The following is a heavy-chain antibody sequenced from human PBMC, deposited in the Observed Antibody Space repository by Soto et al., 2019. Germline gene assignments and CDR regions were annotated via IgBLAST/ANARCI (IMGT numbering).Heavy chain of an antibody. CDR3: ARLALRFRGTFDI. V-gene: IGHV4-34*01. CDR1: GGSFSGYY. J-gene: IGHJ3*02. Sequence: QVQLQQWGAGLLKPSETLSLTCAVYGGSFSGYYWSWIRQPPGKGLEWLGEINHSGSTNYNPSLKSRVTISVDTSKNQCSLKLSSVTAADTAVYYCARLALRFRGTFDIWGQGTMVTVSS. CDR2: INHSGST. D-gene: IGHD3-3*01.